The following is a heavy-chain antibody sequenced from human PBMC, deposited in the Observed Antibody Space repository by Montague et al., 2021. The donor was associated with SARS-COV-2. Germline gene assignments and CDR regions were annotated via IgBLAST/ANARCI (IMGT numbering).Heavy chain of an antibody. D-gene: IGHD3-10*01. CDR2: ISGSGGST. J-gene: IGHJ6*02. CDR3: AKVPMVMWDVLLWFGGMDV. CDR1: GFTFSSYA. V-gene: IGHV3-23*01. Sequence: SLRLSCAASGFTFSSYAMSWVRQAPGKGLEWASAISGSGGSTYYADSVKGRFTISRDNSKNTLYLQMNSLRAEDTAVYYCAKVPMVMWDVLLWFGGMDVWGQGTTVTVSS.